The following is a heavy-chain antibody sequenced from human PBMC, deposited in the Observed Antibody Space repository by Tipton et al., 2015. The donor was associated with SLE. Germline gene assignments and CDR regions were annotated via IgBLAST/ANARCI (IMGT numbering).Heavy chain of an antibody. V-gene: IGHV4-59*01. CDR2: IYYSGST. J-gene: IGHJ4*02. D-gene: IGHD7-27*01. Sequence: TLSLTCTVSGGSISSYYWSWIRQPPGKGLEWIGYIYYSGSTNYNPSLKSRVTISVDTSKNQFSLKLSSVTAADTAVYYCARHVNWGLDYWGQGTLVTVSS. CDR3: ARHVNWGLDY. CDR1: GGSISSYY.